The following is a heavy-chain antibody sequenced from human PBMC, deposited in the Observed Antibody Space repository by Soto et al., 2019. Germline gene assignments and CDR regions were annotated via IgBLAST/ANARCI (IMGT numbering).Heavy chain of an antibody. J-gene: IGHJ4*02. CDR3: ATDIAAAGKDY. CDR1: GFIFSSYS. CDR2: ISSSSSTI. V-gene: IGHV3-48*01. D-gene: IGHD6-13*01. Sequence: GWSLRLSCAASGFIFSSYSMNWVRQAPGKGLEWVSYISSSSSTIYYADSVKGRFTISRDNAKNSLYLQMNSLRAEDTAVYYCATDIAAAGKDYWGQGILVTVSS.